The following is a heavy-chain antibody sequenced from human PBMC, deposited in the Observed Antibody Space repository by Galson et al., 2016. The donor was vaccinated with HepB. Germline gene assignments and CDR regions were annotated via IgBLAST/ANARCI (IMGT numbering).Heavy chain of an antibody. CDR1: GGSISSSSYY. J-gene: IGHJ6*02. CDR2: IYYSGSA. V-gene: IGHV4-39*01. CDR3: ARRFRYTYGPPYGMDV. D-gene: IGHD5-18*01. Sequence: LSLTCTVSGGSISSSSYYWGWIRQPPGKGLEWIGSIYYSGSAYYNPSLQSRVTISVDTSKNQFSLKMSSVTAADTAVYYCARRFRYTYGPPYGMDVWGQGTTVTVSS.